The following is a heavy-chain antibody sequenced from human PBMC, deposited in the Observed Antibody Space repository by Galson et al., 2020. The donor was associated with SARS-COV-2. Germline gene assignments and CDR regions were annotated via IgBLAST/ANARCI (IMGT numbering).Heavy chain of an antibody. Sequence: KIGESLKISCKGSGYSFTSYWIGWVRQMPGKGLEWMGIIYPGDSDTRYSPSFQGQVTISADKSISTAYLQWSSLKASDTAMYYCARLGMATITPYFFDYWGQGTLVTVSS. J-gene: IGHJ4*02. D-gene: IGHD5-12*01. CDR1: GYSFTSYW. CDR2: IYPGDSDT. V-gene: IGHV5-51*01. CDR3: ARLGMATITPYFFDY.